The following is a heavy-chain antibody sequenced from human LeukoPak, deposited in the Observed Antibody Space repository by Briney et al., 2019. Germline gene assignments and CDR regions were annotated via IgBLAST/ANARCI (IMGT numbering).Heavy chain of an antibody. Sequence: GGSLRLYCAASGFTFSSYWMHWVRQAPGKGLVWVSRINSDGSSTSYEDSVKGRFTISRDNTKNTLYLQMDSLRAEDTAVYYCTSLGGLDYWGQGTLVTVSS. V-gene: IGHV3-74*01. CDR2: INSDGSST. D-gene: IGHD1-26*01. J-gene: IGHJ4*02. CDR1: GFTFSSYW. CDR3: TSLGGLDY.